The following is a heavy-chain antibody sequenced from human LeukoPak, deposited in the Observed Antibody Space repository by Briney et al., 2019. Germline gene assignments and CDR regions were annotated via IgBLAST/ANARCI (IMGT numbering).Heavy chain of an antibody. CDR2: ISSSGKT. V-gene: IGHV4-59*12. D-gene: IGHD3-16*01. CDR1: GDSFGTSQ. Sequence: SETLSLTCTVSGDSFGTSQWSWLRQPPGEGVEWIGYISSSGKTSYNPSLKSRLTISVDTSKKQFSLKLTSVTVADTAVYFCARVGRGDHTWGSYYCDHWGQGTLVSVSS. J-gene: IGHJ4*02. CDR3: ARVGRGDHTWGSYYCDH.